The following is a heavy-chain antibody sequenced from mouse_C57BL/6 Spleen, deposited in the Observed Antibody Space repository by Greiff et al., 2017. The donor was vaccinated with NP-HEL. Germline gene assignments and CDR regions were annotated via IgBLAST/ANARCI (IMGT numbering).Heavy chain of an antibody. CDR3: ARQSLITTEGFAY. J-gene: IGHJ3*01. CDR1: GFTFSDYY. Sequence: EVKLVESGGGLVQPGGSLKLSCAASGFTFSDYYMYWVRQTPEKRLEWVAYISNGGGSTYYPDTVKGRFTISRDNAKNTLYLQMSRLKSEDTAMYYCARQSLITTEGFAYWGQGTLVTVSA. V-gene: IGHV5-12*01. CDR2: ISNGGGST. D-gene: IGHD1-1*01.